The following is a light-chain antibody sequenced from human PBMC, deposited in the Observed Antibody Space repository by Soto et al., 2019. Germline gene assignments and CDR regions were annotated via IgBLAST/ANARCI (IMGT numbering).Light chain of an antibody. CDR2: AAS. CDR1: QSVTSSY. V-gene: IGKV3-20*01. J-gene: IGKJ2*01. Sequence: EIVLTQSPGTLSLSPGERATLSCRASQSVTSSYLAWYQRKPGQAPRLLIFAASTRATGIPDRFSGSVSGTDFNHTISRLEPEDFALYYCQQYGSTPPTFGQGTKVEIK. CDR3: QQYGSTPPT.